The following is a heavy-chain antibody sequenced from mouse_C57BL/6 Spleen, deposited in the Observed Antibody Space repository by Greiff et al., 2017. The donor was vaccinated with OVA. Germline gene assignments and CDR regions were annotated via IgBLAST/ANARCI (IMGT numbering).Heavy chain of an antibody. J-gene: IGHJ2*01. V-gene: IGHV1-15*01. Sequence: QVQLQQSGAELVRPGASVTLSCKASGYTFTDYEMHWVKQTPVHGLEWIGAIDPETDGTAYNQKFKGKAILTADKSSSTAYMELRSLTSEDSAVYYCTRKPYYFDYWGQGTTLTVSS. CDR3: TRKPYYFDY. CDR2: IDPETDGT. CDR1: GYTFTDYE.